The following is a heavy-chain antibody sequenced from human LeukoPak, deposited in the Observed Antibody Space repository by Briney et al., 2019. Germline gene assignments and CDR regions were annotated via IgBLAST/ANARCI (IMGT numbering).Heavy chain of an antibody. V-gene: IGHV3-15*01. D-gene: IGHD3-3*01. CDR2: IRSKTDGGTT. J-gene: IGHJ4*02. CDR3: TTERSGAFDY. CDR1: GITFSDAW. Sequence: GGSLRLSCAASGITFSDAWMNWVREAPGKGLGWVGRIRSKTDGGTTDYSAPVKGRFTISRDDSKNTLSLQMNSLETEDTAVYYCTTERSGAFDYWGQGTLVTVSS.